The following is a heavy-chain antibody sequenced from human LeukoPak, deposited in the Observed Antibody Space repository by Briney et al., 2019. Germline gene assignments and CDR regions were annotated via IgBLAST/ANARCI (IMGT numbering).Heavy chain of an antibody. CDR3: ARSRYCSGGSCYLPFDY. J-gene: IGHJ4*02. D-gene: IGHD2-15*01. Sequence: SGGSLRLSCAASGFTFSGYGMHWVRQAPGKGLEWVAVIWYDGSNKYYADSVKGRFTISRDNSKNTLYLQMNSLRAEDTAVYYCARSRYCSGGSCYLPFDYWGQGTLVTVSS. CDR1: GFTFSGYG. CDR2: IWYDGSNK. V-gene: IGHV3-33*01.